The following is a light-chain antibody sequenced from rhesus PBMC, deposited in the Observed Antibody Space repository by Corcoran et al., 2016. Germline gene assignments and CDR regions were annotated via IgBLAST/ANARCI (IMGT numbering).Light chain of an antibody. V-gene: IGKV3-24*04. J-gene: IGKJ4*01. Sequence: ETVVTQSPATLSLSPGERATLSCRASQSVGSYLAWYQQKPGQAPRPLIYGASSRATGIPDRFSGSGSETDFPLTISGLEPEDVGVYYCQQSSNLLTFGGGTKVELK. CDR1: QSVGSY. CDR3: QQSSNLLT. CDR2: GAS.